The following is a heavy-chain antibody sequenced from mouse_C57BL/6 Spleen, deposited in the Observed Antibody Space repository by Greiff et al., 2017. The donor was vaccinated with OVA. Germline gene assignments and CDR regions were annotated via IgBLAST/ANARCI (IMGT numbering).Heavy chain of an antibody. V-gene: IGHV1-20*01. D-gene: IGHD1-1*01. CDR1: GYSFTGYF. CDR2: INPYNGDT. J-gene: IGHJ2*01. Sequence: VQLQQSGPELVKPGDSVKISCKASGYSFTGYFMNWVMQSHGKSLEWIGRINPYNGDTFYNQKFKGKATLTVDKSSSTAHMELRSLTSEDSAVYYCARRYGSSYYFDYWGQGTTLTVSS. CDR3: ARRYGSSYYFDY.